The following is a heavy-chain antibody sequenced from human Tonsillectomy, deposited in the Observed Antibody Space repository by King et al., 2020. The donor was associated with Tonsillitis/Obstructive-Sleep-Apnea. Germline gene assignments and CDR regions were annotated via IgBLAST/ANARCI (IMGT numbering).Heavy chain of an antibody. Sequence: VQLVESGGGLVQPGRSLRLSCAASGFTFDDYAMHWVRQAPGKGLEWVSGISWLSGDIGYADSVKGRFTISRDNAKNSLYLQMNSLRAEDTALYYCARGRYVNWFDPWGQGTLVTVSS. V-gene: IGHV3-9*01. CDR1: GFTFDDYA. CDR3: ARGRYVNWFDP. J-gene: IGHJ5*02. CDR2: ISWLSGDI. D-gene: IGHD3-16*01.